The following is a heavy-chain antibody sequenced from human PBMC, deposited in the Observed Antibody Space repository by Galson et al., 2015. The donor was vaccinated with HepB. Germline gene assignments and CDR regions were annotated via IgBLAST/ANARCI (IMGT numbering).Heavy chain of an antibody. V-gene: IGHV3-23*01. CDR3: AKGGTEGVLTAIPSVALFDY. Sequence: SLRLSCAASGFTFRNYAMNWVRQAPGKGLEWVSGITDRSSSTYYAASVEGRFTISRDNSENTLHLQMNSLRAGDTAVYYCAKGGTEGVLTAIPSVALFDYWGQGTLVTVSS. D-gene: IGHD2-21*02. J-gene: IGHJ4*02. CDR1: GFTFRNYA. CDR2: ITDRSSST.